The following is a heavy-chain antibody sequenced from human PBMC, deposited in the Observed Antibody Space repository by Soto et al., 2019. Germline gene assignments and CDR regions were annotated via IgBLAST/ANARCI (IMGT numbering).Heavy chain of an antibody. V-gene: IGHV3-23*01. CDR1: GFTFSSYA. J-gene: IGHJ4*02. CDR3: AKGYDSSGYYYVAEFFDYFDY. D-gene: IGHD3-22*01. Sequence: GGSLRLSCAASGFTFSSYAMSWVRQAPGKGLEWVSAISGSGGSTYYADSVKGRFTISRDNSKNTPYLQMNSLRAEDTAVYYCAKGYDSSGYYYVAEFFDYFDYWGQGTLVTVSS. CDR2: ISGSGGST.